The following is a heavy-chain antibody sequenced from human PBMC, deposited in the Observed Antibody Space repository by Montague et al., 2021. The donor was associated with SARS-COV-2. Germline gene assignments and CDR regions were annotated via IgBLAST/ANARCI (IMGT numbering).Heavy chain of an antibody. CDR1: GASISTGDYY. CDR2: VDSSGSA. V-gene: IGHV4-31*03. D-gene: IGHD6-19*01. Sequence: TLSLTCTVSGASISTGDYYWSWLRQRPGKGLEWIGYVDSSGSAYYTPSLKSRVDLSVDTSKSQFSLNLTSVTAADTAVYYCARVHVGWPHRNWFDHWGQGTLVTVSS. J-gene: IGHJ5*02. CDR3: ARVHVGWPHRNWFDH.